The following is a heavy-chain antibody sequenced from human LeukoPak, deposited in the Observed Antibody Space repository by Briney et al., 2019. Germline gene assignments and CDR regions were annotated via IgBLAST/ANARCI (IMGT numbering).Heavy chain of an antibody. D-gene: IGHD3-10*01. CDR3: ARVRYYGSGSYYTNPYFDY. Sequence: ASVNVSCKASGYTFTSYYMHWVRQAPGQGLEWMGIINPSGGSTSYAQKFQGRVTMTRDTSTSTVYMELSSLRSEDTAVYYCARVRYYGSGSYYTNPYFDYWGQGTLVTVSS. CDR2: INPSGGST. CDR1: GYTFTSYY. V-gene: IGHV1-46*03. J-gene: IGHJ4*02.